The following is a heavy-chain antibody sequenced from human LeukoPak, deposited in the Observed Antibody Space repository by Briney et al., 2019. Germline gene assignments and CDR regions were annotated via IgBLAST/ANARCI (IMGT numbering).Heavy chain of an antibody. Sequence: ASVKVSCKASGYTFTSYGISWVRQAPGQGLEWMGWISAYNGNTNYAQKLQGRVTMTTDTSTSTAYMELRSLRSDDTAVYYCARDGFVLQVGDYDSCFDPWGQGTLVTVSS. CDR1: GYTFTSYG. J-gene: IGHJ5*02. V-gene: IGHV1-18*01. D-gene: IGHD3-22*01. CDR3: ARDGFVLQVGDYDSCFDP. CDR2: ISAYNGNT.